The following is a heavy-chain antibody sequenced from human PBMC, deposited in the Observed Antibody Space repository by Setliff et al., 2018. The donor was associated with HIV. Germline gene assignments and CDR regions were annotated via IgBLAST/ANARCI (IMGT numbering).Heavy chain of an antibody. CDR3: AREGRGDPAVATTRIDY. D-gene: IGHD1-1*01. J-gene: IGHJ4*02. CDR1: GASFTTHY. V-gene: IGHV4-39*02. CDR2: IYYSGST. Sequence: SETLSLTCTVSGASFTTHYWSLIRQPPGKGLEWIGSIYYSGSTYYNPSLKSRVTISLDTSKTHFYLNLTSVTDADTAVYFCAREGRGDPAVATTRIDYWGQGKLVTVSS.